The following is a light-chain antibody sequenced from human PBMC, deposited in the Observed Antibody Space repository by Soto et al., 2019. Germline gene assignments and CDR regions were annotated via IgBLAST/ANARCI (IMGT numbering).Light chain of an antibody. Sequence: DIQMTQSPSSLSASVGDRVTITCRASQSISSYLNWYQQKPGKAPKLLIYAASSLQSGVPSRFSGSGSGTDFTLPISSLQPEDFATDYCQQSYSTPPYTFGQGTKLEIK. CDR3: QQSYSTPPYT. CDR1: QSISSY. J-gene: IGKJ2*01. CDR2: AAS. V-gene: IGKV1-39*01.